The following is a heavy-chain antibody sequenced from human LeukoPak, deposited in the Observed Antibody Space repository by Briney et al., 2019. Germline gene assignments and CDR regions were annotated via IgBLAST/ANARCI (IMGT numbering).Heavy chain of an antibody. J-gene: IGHJ6*02. CDR3: ASYSYGSGSHHYYYGMDV. CDR1: GYSFTSYW. CDR2: IYPGDSDT. V-gene: IGHV5-51*01. Sequence: GESLKISCKGSGYSFTSYWIGWVRQMPGKGLEWMGIIYPGDSDTRYSPSFQGQVTISADKSISTAYLQWSSLKASDTAMYYCASYSYGSGSHHYYYGMDVWGQGTTATVSS. D-gene: IGHD3-10*01.